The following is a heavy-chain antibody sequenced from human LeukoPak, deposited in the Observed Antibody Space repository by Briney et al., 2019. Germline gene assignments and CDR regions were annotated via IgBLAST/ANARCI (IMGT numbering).Heavy chain of an antibody. Sequence: PSETLSLTCTVSGGSISSYYWSWIRQPPGEGLEWIGYIYYSGSTNYNPSLKSRVTISVDTSKNQFSLKLSSVTAADTAVYYCARGIGTTVTDAFDIWGQGTMVTVSS. D-gene: IGHD4-17*01. CDR2: IYYSGST. J-gene: IGHJ3*02. CDR3: ARGIGTTVTDAFDI. CDR1: GGSISSYY. V-gene: IGHV4-59*01.